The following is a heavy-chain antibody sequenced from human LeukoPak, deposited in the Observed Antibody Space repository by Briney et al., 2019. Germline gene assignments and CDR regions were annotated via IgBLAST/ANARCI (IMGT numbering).Heavy chain of an antibody. CDR2: ISGSGGST. CDR1: KFIFSSYG. V-gene: IGHV3-23*01. D-gene: IGHD3-9*01. CDR3: ASIFLLFVYDY. J-gene: IGHJ4*02. Sequence: GGSLRLSCAASKFIFSSYGMSWVRQAPGKGLEWVSAISGSGGSTYYADSVKGRFTISRDNSKNTLYLQMNSLRAEDTAVYYCASIFLLFVYDYWGQGTLVTVSS.